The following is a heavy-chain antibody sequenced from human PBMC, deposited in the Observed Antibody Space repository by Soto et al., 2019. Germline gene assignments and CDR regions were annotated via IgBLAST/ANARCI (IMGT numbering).Heavy chain of an antibody. V-gene: IGHV3-30*18. CDR3: AKDCGGDCN. CDR1: GFTFSSYG. D-gene: IGHD2-21*02. CDR2: ISYDGSNK. Sequence: PGASLRLSCAASGFTFSSYGMHWVRQAPGKGLEWVAVISYDGSNKYYADSVKGRFTISRDNSKNTLYLQMNSLRAGDTAVYYCAKDCGGDCNWGQGT. J-gene: IGHJ4*02.